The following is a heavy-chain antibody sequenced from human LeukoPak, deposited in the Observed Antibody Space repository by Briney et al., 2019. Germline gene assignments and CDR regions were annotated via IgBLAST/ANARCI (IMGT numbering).Heavy chain of an antibody. J-gene: IGHJ3*02. V-gene: IGHV3-64D*09. CDR1: GFTFSSYA. CDR2: ISSNGGGT. D-gene: IGHD4-23*01. CDR3: VKDQEGVYGANSGAFDI. Sequence: HPGGSLRLSCSASGFTFSSYAMHWVRQAPGKGLEYVSAISSNGGGTYYADSVKGRFIVSRDNAKNTLYLQMSSLRAEDTAVYYCVKDQEGVYGANSGAFDIWGQGTMVSVSS.